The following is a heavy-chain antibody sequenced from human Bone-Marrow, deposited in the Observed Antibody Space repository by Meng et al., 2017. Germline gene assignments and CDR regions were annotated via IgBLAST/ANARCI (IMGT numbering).Heavy chain of an antibody. V-gene: IGHV4-34*01. D-gene: IGHD4-17*01. CDR3: ARGRVTTVTTPNWYFDL. J-gene: IGHJ2*01. CDR2: INHSGST. Sequence: QVHLQQGGAGLLKPSETLSLTRAVYGGSFSGYYWSWIRQPPGKGLEWIGEINHSGSTNYNPSLKSRVTISVDTSKNQFSLKLSSVTAADTAVYYCARGRVTTVTTPNWYFDLWGRGTLVTVSS. CDR1: GGSFSGYY.